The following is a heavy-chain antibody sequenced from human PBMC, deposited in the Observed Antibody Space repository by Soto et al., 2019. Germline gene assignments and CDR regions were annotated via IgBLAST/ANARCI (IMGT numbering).Heavy chain of an antibody. CDR1: GGTFSSYA. V-gene: IGHV1-69*13. CDR2: IIPIFGTA. CDR3: ARDAIYDSSGSVGFDP. Sequence: SVKVSCKASGGTFSSYAISWVRQAPGQGLEWMGGIIPIFGTANYAQKFQGRVTITADESTSTAYMELSSLRSEDTAVYYCARDAIYDSSGSVGFDPWGQGTLVTVSS. D-gene: IGHD3-22*01. J-gene: IGHJ5*02.